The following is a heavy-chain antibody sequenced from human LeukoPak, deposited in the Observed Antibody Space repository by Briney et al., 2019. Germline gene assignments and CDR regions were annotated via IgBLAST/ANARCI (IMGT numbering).Heavy chain of an antibody. CDR3: ARNRYGSSYDAFDI. CDR2: ISSGSTI. CDR1: RFTFTSYE. Sequence: QAGGSLRLSCAASRFTFTSYEMNWVRQAPGKGVGWVSYISSGSTIYYTDSVKGRFTISRDNAKNSLYLQMNSLRAEDTAVYYCARNRYGSSYDAFDIWGQGTMVTVSS. V-gene: IGHV3-48*03. D-gene: IGHD3-10*01. J-gene: IGHJ3*02.